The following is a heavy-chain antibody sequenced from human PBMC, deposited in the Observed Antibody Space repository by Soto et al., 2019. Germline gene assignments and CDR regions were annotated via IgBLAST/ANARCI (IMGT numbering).Heavy chain of an antibody. J-gene: IGHJ4*02. CDR3: AKAGGSGEPLASAY. D-gene: IGHD6-19*01. CDR1: GYTFTSYG. V-gene: IGHV1-18*01. Sequence: QVQLVQSGAEVKNPGASVKVSCKASGYTFTSYGISWVRQAPGQGLEWMGWIGIYSGNTNTAQNFQGRVTMTTDKSTSTAYMELRSLRSDDTALYYCAKAGGSGEPLASAYWGQGTLVTVSS. CDR2: IGIYSGNT.